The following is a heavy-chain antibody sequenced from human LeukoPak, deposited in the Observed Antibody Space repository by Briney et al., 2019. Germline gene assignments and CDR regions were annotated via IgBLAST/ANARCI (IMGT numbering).Heavy chain of an antibody. V-gene: IGHV1-69*04. CDR2: IIPILGIA. D-gene: IGHD6-19*01. J-gene: IGHJ4*02. CDR1: GGTFSSYA. CDR3: ARGGIAVAGFDY. Sequence: GASVKVSFKASGGTFSSYAISWVRQAPGQGLEWMGRIIPILGIANYAQKFQGRVTITADKSTSTAYMELSSLRSEDTAVYYCARGGIAVAGFDYWGQGTLVTVSS.